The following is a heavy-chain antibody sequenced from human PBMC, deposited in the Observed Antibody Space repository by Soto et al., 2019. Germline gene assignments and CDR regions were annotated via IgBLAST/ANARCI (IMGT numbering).Heavy chain of an antibody. Sequence: QLQLVESGGGVVQPGTSLRLSCVASGNIFTNYGMHWVRQAPGRGLEWAAGIWYDGSKKYYTDSLKGRFTISRDDSKNTLYLQMDSLRADDTAMYYCARSEYGDLTGHDAFDIWGQGTMVTVSS. CDR1: GNIFTNYG. CDR3: ARSEYGDLTGHDAFDI. CDR2: IWYDGSKK. J-gene: IGHJ3*02. V-gene: IGHV3-33*01. D-gene: IGHD4-17*01.